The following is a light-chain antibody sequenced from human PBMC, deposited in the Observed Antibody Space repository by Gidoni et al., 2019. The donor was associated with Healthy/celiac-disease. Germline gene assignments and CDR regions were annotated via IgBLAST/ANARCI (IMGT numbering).Light chain of an antibody. V-gene: IGKV1-5*03. CDR2: KAS. Sequence: VTITCRASQTTNIWLASYQQKPVKAPQLLIYKASILESGVPSRFSGSGSGTKCTLTISSLQPDDFASYYCQQYSTYPWTFGQGTKVEI. CDR1: QTTNIW. CDR3: QQYSTYPWT. J-gene: IGKJ1*01.